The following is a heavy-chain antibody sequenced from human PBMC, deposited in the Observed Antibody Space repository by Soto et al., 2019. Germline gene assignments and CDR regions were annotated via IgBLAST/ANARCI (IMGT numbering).Heavy chain of an antibody. CDR1: GFTFSSYA. CDR3: AVSLDYYYGMDV. Sequence: LRLSCAASGFTFSSYAMHWVRQAPGKGLEWVAVISYDGSNKYYADSVKGRFTISRDNSKNTLYLQMNSLRAEDTAVYYCAVSLDYYYGMDVWGQGTTVTVSS. D-gene: IGHD2-15*01. J-gene: IGHJ6*02. V-gene: IGHV3-30-3*01. CDR2: ISYDGSNK.